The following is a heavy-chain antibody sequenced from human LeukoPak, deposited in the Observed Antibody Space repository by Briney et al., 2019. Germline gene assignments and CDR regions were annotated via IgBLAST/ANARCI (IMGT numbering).Heavy chain of an antibody. V-gene: IGHV3-23*01. J-gene: IGHJ4*02. CDR3: AKDGYVSWAYQLSHFDY. D-gene: IGHD2-2*03. CDR1: ASTFSSYT. Sequence: PGGSLRLSCAASASTFSSYTMSWVRQAPGKGLEWVSAISNSGGSTYYADSVKGRFTISRDNSKNTLYLQMNSLRAEDTAVYYCAKDGYVSWAYQLSHFDYWGQGTLVTVSS. CDR2: ISNSGGST.